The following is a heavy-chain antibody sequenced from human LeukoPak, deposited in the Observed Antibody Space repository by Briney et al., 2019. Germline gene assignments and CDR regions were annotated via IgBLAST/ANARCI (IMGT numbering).Heavy chain of an antibody. CDR3: ARSTSETGNDY. J-gene: IGHJ4*02. CDR1: GFTFSSYS. D-gene: IGHD3-9*01. V-gene: IGHV3-21*01. Sequence: GGSLRLSCAASGFTFSSYSTNWVRQAPGKGLEWVSSLSRDSKYIYYADSVKGRFTISRDNAKNSVYLQMSSLRAEDTAVYYCARSTSETGNDYWGQGTLVTVSS. CDR2: LSRDSKYI.